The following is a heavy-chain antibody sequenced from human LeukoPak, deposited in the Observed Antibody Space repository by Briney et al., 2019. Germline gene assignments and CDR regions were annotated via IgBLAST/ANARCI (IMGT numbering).Heavy chain of an antibody. Sequence: PGGSLRLSCAASGFTFSSYTMNWVRQPPGKGLEWVSNIGTSSTTIYYADSVKGRFTISRDNAKNSLYLQMNCLRADDTAVYYCARFAAGGSYYYYMDVWGKGTTVTVSS. CDR3: ARFAAGGSYYYYMDV. CDR1: GFTFSSYT. J-gene: IGHJ6*03. CDR2: IGTSSTTI. D-gene: IGHD6-25*01. V-gene: IGHV3-48*01.